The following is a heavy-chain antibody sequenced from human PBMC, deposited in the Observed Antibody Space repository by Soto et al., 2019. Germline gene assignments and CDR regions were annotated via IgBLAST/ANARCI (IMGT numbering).Heavy chain of an antibody. CDR3: AKDRVGGTFYTPLGF. J-gene: IGHJ4*02. CDR2: ITYDGSFQ. CDR1: GFNFDNYG. Sequence: AGWSLRLSCQASGFNFDNYGMHWVRQAPGKGLEWVAFITYDGSFQYYADSVKGRFTISRDNSKNTLFLHLNTLKPEDTAVYHCAKDRVGGTFYTPLGFWGQGTLVPVSS. V-gene: IGHV3-30*18. D-gene: IGHD1-7*01.